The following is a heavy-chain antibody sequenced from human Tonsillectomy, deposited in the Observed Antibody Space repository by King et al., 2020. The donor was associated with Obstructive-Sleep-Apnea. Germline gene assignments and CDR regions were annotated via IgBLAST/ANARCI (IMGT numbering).Heavy chain of an antibody. CDR1: GYTFTDYY. Sequence: VQLVESGADVKRPGASVKVSCKASGYTFTDYYIHWVRQAPGQGLEWMGWINPNSDGTNYAQKFQGRVTMTRDTSISTAYMELSRLRSDETAVYYCARAGGGLDYWGQGTLVSVSS. CDR3: ARAGGGLDY. CDR2: INPNSDGT. V-gene: IGHV1-2*02. J-gene: IGHJ4*02. D-gene: IGHD3-16*01.